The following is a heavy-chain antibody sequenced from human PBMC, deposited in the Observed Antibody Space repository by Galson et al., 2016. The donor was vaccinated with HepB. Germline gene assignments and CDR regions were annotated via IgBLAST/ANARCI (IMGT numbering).Heavy chain of an antibody. V-gene: IGHV3-64D*06. D-gene: IGHD3-10*01. J-gene: IGHJ5*02. Sequence: SLRLSCAASGFTFSRNAMHWVRQAPAKGLADVSGISSNGGSTYYEDSVQGRFTISRDTSQNTLYLQMSSLRTEGTAVYYCVKDRATLVRGIGIDWFDPWGQGTLVTVSS. CDR1: GFTFSRNA. CDR2: ISSNGGST. CDR3: VKDRATLVRGIGIDWFDP.